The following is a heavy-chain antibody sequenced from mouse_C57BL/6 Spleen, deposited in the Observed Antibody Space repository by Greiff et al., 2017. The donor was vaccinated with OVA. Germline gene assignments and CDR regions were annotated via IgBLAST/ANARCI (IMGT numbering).Heavy chain of an antibody. CDR2: ISGGGGNT. V-gene: IGHV5-9*01. Sequence: EVQRVESGGGLVKPGGSLKLSCAASGFTFSSYTMSWVRQTPEKRLEWVATISGGGGNTYYPDSVKGRFTISRDNAKNTLYLQMSSLRSEDTALYYCARHYYDYAWFAYWGQGTLVTVSA. J-gene: IGHJ3*01. CDR3: ARHYYDYAWFAY. D-gene: IGHD2-4*01. CDR1: GFTFSSYT.